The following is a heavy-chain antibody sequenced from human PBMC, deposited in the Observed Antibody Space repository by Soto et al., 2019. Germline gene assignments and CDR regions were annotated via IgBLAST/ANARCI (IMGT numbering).Heavy chain of an antibody. V-gene: IGHV3-74*02. CDR2: MNEDGGTT. D-gene: IGHD3-10*01. Sequence: EVQLVESGGGLVRPGGSLRLSCAASGFTFSSYWMHWVRQAPGKGLVWVSRMNEDGGTTDYADSVKGRFTISRDNAKNTLYLQMNRLRVEDTAVYYCASGLSGRADVWGQGTTVTVSS. CDR1: GFTFSSYW. J-gene: IGHJ6*02. CDR3: ASGLSGRADV.